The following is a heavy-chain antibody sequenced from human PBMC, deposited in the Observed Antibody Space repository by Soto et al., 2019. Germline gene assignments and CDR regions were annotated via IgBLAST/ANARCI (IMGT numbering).Heavy chain of an antibody. CDR3: ARDLVDYGESGGGMDF. CDR2: IYYSGST. J-gene: IGHJ6*02. V-gene: IGHV4-61*01. CDR1: GGSVSSGSYY. D-gene: IGHD4-17*01. Sequence: SETLSLTCTVSGGSVSSGSYYWSWIRQPPGKGLEWIGYIYYSGSTNYNPSLKSRVTISVDTSKNQFSLKLSSVTAADTAVYYCARDLVDYGESGGGMDFWGQGTTVTVSS.